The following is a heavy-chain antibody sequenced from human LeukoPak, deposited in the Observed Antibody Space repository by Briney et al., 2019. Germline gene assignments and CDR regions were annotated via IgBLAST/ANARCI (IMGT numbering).Heavy chain of an antibody. CDR3: ARDPPGGYYDFWSGYYYFDY. CDR1: GYTFTSYG. CDR2: ISAYNGNT. J-gene: IGHJ4*02. D-gene: IGHD3-3*01. V-gene: IGHV1-18*01. Sequence: ASVNVSCKASGYTFTSYGISWVRQAPGQGLEGMGWISAYNGNTNYAQKLQGRVTMTTDISTSTAYMELRSLRSDDTAVYYCARDPPGGYYDFWSGYYYFDYWGQGTLVTVSS.